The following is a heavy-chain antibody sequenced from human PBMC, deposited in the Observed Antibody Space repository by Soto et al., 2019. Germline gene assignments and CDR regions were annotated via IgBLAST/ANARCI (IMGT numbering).Heavy chain of an antibody. Sequence: GGSLRLSCAASGFTFSSYSMNWVRHAPGKGLEWVSSISSSSSYIYYADSVKGRFTISRDNAKNSLYLQMNSLRAADTAVYYCERAPSYSNTGAAHHAFDIWCPGTTV. CDR1: GFTFSSYS. J-gene: IGHJ3*02. D-gene: IGHD2-8*02. CDR2: ISSSSSYI. V-gene: IGHV3-21*01. CDR3: ERAPSYSNTGAAHHAFDI.